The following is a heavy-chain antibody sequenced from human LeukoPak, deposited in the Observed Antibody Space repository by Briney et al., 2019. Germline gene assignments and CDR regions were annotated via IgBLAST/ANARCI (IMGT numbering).Heavy chain of an antibody. CDR3: ARHWDDILTGYAFDI. D-gene: IGHD3-9*01. J-gene: IGHJ3*02. Sequence: SETLSLTRSVSGGSISGSYWNWIRQPAGKGLEWIGRIYSSGSTNYNPSLKSRVTMSVDTSKNQFSLKLTSVTAADTAVYYCARHWDDILTGYAFDIWCQGTMVTVSS. CDR2: IYSSGST. V-gene: IGHV4-4*07. CDR1: GGSISGSY.